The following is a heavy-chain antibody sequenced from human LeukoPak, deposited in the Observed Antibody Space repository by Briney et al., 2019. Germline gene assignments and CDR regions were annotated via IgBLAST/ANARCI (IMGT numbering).Heavy chain of an antibody. J-gene: IGHJ5*02. D-gene: IGHD2-15*01. CDR2: IQYDGSNK. V-gene: IGHV3-30*02. Sequence: PGGSLRLSCAASGFTFSSYGIHWVRQAPGKGLEWVASIQYDGSNKYYADSVKGRFTISRDNSKNTLYLQMNSLRAEDTAVYYCAKGLGYCSGDSCSNWFDPWGQGTLVTVSS. CDR3: AKGLGYCSGDSCSNWFDP. CDR1: GFTFSSYG.